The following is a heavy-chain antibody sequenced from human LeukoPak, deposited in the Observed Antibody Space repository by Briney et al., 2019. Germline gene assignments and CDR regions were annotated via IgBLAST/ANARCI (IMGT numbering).Heavy chain of an antibody. CDR3: ATRNGYYQNFDY. J-gene: IGHJ4*02. CDR2: ISGSGGST. CDR1: GFTFSSYA. D-gene: IGHD3-22*01. V-gene: IGHV3-23*01. Sequence: GGSLRLSCAASGFTFSSYALSWVRQAPGKGLEWVSAISGSGGSTNYADSVKGRFTISRDNSKNTLYLQMDSLRAEDTAIYYCATRNGYYQNFDYWGQGTLVTVSS.